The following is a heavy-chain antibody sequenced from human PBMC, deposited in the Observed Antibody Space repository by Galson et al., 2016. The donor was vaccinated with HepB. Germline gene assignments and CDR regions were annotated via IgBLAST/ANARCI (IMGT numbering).Heavy chain of an antibody. CDR3: AKGGNTAARFFRRGTPFDY. D-gene: IGHD6-6*01. J-gene: IGHJ4*02. V-gene: IGHV3-23*01. Sequence: SLRLSCAASGFTFSNYAMNWVRQAPGKGLEWVSSISGSGGRIYYADSVKGRFTISRDNSKNTLYLQMNSLRAEDTAVYYCAKGGNTAARFFRRGTPFDYSGQGTLVTVSS. CDR2: ISGSGGRI. CDR1: GFTFSNYA.